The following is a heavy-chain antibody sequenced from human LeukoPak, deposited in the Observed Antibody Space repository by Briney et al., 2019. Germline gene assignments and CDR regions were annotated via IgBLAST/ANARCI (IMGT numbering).Heavy chain of an antibody. CDR2: ISNDGTNH. J-gene: IGHJ3*01. Sequence: GGSLRLSCEASGFTFRSYPMHWVRQAPGRGLEWVAVISNDGTNHYDAEFVKGRSIISRDNTKNTMYLHMSSLGPEATGVYYWVRAQIALFSSWDTLDVWGHGTVVTVSS. CDR3: VRAQIALFSSWDTLDV. V-gene: IGHV3-30*14. CDR1: GFTFRSYP. D-gene: IGHD5-18*01.